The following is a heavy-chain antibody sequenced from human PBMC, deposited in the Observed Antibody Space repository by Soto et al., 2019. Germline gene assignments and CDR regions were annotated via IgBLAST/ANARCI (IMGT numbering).Heavy chain of an antibody. CDR2: ISGSGGST. CDR3: ANIQTYYYDSSGYYYPR. D-gene: IGHD3-22*01. Sequence: GGSLRLSCAASGFTFSSYAMSWVRQAPGKGLEWVSAISGSGGSTYYADSVKGRFTISRDNSKNTLYLQMNSLRAEGTAVYYCANIQTYYYDSSGYYYPRWGQGTLVTVSS. CDR1: GFTFSSYA. V-gene: IGHV3-23*01. J-gene: IGHJ4*02.